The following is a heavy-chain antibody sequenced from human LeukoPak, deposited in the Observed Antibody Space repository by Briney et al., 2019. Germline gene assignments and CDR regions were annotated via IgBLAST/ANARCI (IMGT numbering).Heavy chain of an antibody. Sequence: AAVQVSCKDSGYTFTGYYMHWVRQDPGPGLEWIGRINPNSGGTNYAQKFQGRVTMTRDTSISTAYMELSRLRSDDTAVYYCARGYSNYLDSFDIWGQGTMVTVS. CDR2: INPNSGGT. CDR1: GYTFTGYY. J-gene: IGHJ3*02. D-gene: IGHD4-11*01. V-gene: IGHV1-2*06. CDR3: ARGYSNYLDSFDI.